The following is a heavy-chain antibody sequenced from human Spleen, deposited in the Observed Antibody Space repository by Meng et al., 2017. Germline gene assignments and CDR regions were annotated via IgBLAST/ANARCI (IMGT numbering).Heavy chain of an antibody. CDR1: GGSVSSGSYY. CDR2: VFHSGNT. D-gene: IGHD3-10*01. Sequence: SETLSLTCTVSGGSVSSGSYYWSWIRQPPGKGLEWIGTVFHSGNTYYNPSLKSRVTISVDTSKTQFSLRLSSVTAADTAVYYCARYRGPPSLRLYGSGRYWYFDLWGRGTLVTVSS. V-gene: IGHV4-39*07. CDR3: ARYRGPPSLRLYGSGRYWYFDL. J-gene: IGHJ2*01.